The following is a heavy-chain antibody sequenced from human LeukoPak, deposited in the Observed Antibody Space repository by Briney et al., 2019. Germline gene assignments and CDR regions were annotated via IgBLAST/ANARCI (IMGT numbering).Heavy chain of an antibody. CDR3: ARVSGIYSNYLGWFDP. CDR1: GYTFTSYD. J-gene: IGHJ5*02. CDR2: MNPNSGNT. V-gene: IGHV1-8*01. D-gene: IGHD4-11*01. Sequence: ASVKVSCKASGYTFTSYDINWVRQATGQGLEWMGWMNPNSGNTGYAQKFQGRVTMTRNTSISTAYMELRSLRSDDTAVYYCARVSGIYSNYLGWFDPWGQGTLVTVSS.